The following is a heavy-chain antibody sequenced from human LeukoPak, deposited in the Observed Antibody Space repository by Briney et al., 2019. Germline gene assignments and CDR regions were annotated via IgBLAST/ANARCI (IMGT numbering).Heavy chain of an antibody. CDR2: IKQDGSNK. D-gene: IGHD3-10*01. V-gene: IGHV3-7*01. CDR1: GFTFSSYW. Sequence: GGSLRLSCAASGFTFSSYWMSWVRQAPGKGLEWVANIKQDGSNKYYADSVKGRFTISRDNSKNTLYLQMNSLRAEDTAVYYCARDHWFGELLLYYYYYMDVWGKGTTVTVSS. J-gene: IGHJ6*03. CDR3: ARDHWFGELLLYYYYYMDV.